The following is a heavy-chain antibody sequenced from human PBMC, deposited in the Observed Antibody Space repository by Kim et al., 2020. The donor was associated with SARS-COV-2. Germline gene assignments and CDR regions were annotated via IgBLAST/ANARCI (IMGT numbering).Heavy chain of an antibody. CDR3: VRGTGWTPEI. D-gene: IGHD2-15*01. CDR2: IHDSRGT. J-gene: IGHJ4*02. V-gene: IGHV4-59*01. CDR1: GASISGYY. Sequence: SETLSLTCTVSGASISGYYWGWIRQPPRKTLEWIWYIHDSRGTNYNPSLESRVTISVDTSKNQFSLRLTSLTTADTAVYYCVRGTGWTPEIWGLGALVTVSS.